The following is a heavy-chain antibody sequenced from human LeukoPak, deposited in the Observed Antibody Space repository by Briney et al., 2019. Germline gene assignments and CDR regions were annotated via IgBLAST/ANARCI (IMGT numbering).Heavy chain of an antibody. D-gene: IGHD3-22*01. CDR1: GFTFSSYA. CDR2: ISGSGGST. V-gene: IGHV3-23*01. J-gene: IGHJ4*02. CDR3: AKDLWYYDSSGYSPFDY. Sequence: QSGGSLRLSCAASGFTFSSYAMSWVRQVPGKGLEWVSAISGSGGSTYYADSVKGRFTISRDNSKNTLYLQMNSLRAEDTAVYYCAKDLWYYDSSGYSPFDYWGQGTLITVSS.